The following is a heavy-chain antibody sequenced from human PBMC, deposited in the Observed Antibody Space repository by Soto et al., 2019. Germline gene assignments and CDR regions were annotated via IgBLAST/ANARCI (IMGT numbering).Heavy chain of an antibody. CDR2: IYYSGST. J-gene: IGHJ5*02. CDR1: GGSISSSSYY. Sequence: SETLSLTCTVSGGSISSSSYYWGWIRQPPGKGLEWIGSIYYSGSTYYNPSLKSRVTISVDTSKNQFSLKLSSVTAADTAVYYCARHEVDYYGSGTNWFDPWGQGTLVTVSP. V-gene: IGHV4-39*01. D-gene: IGHD3-10*01. CDR3: ARHEVDYYGSGTNWFDP.